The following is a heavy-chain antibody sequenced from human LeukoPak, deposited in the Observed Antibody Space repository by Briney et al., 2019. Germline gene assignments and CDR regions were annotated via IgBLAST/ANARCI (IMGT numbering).Heavy chain of an antibody. J-gene: IGHJ5*02. CDR2: IKRDGSEK. D-gene: IGHD2-15*01. V-gene: IGHV3-7*03. Sequence: PGGSLRLSCAASGFTFSSYWMTWVRQAPGKGLEWVANIKRDGSEKHYVDSVKGRFTISRDNSKNTLYLQMNSLRAEDTAVYYCAKGFVVVVSATQSSWFDPWGQGTLVTVSS. CDR1: GFTFSSYW. CDR3: AKGFVVVVSATQSSWFDP.